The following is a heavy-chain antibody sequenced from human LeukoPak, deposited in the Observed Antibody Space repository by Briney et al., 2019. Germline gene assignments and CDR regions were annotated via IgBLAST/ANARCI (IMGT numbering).Heavy chain of an antibody. CDR3: ARDHGEQWLVRWYYYYMDV. D-gene: IGHD6-19*01. J-gene: IGHJ6*03. CDR2: INPSGGST. Sequence: ASVKVSCKASGYTFTSYYMHWVRQAPGQGLEWRGIINPSGGSTSYAQKFQGRVTMTRDMSTSTVYMELSSLRSEDTAVYYCARDHGEQWLVRWYYYYMDVWGKGTTVTVSS. CDR1: GYTFTSYY. V-gene: IGHV1-46*01.